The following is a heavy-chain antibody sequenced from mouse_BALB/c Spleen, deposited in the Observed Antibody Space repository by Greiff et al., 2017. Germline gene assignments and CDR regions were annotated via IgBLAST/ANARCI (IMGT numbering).Heavy chain of an antibody. CDR2: IDTSDSYT. CDR1: GYTFTDYW. D-gene: IGHD4-1*01. J-gene: IGHJ3*01. V-gene: IGHV1-69*01. Sequence: VQLQQPGAELVMPGASVKMSCKASGYTFTDYWMHWVKQRPGQGLEWIGAIDTSDSYTSYNQKFKGKATLTVDESSSTAYMQLSSLTSEDSAVYYCAKLGPIAYWGQGTLVTVSA. CDR3: AKLGPIAY.